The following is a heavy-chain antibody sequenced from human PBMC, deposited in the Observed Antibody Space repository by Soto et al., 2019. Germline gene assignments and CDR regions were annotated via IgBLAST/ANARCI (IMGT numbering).Heavy chain of an antibody. V-gene: IGHV1-2*02. CDR2: INPNSGGT. D-gene: IGHD3-3*01. CDR1: GYTFTGYY. Sequence: QVQLVQSGAEVKKPGASVKVSCKASGYTFTGYYMHWVRQAPGQGLEWMGWINPNSGGTNYAQKFHGRVTMTRDTSISTAYMELSRLRSDDTAVYYCARAIVRFLEWLSLGDYWGQGTLVTVSS. J-gene: IGHJ4*02. CDR3: ARAIVRFLEWLSLGDY.